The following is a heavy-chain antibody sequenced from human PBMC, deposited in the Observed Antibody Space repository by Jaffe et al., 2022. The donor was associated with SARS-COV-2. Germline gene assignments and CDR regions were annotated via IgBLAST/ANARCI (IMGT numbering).Heavy chain of an antibody. J-gene: IGHJ5*02. D-gene: IGHD5-12*01. CDR3: TRAFGNIHGYGGYDP. V-gene: IGHV3-74*01. Sequence: EAQLVESGGNLVQPGGSLRLSCAASGFIFSDYWIHWFRQVPGKGLVWVSRINKDGSSTTYADSVKGRFTMSRDNSKNTVYLQMSSLRAEDTAVYYCTRAFGNIHGYGGYDPWGQGTLVIVSS. CDR1: GFIFSDYW. CDR2: INKDGSST.